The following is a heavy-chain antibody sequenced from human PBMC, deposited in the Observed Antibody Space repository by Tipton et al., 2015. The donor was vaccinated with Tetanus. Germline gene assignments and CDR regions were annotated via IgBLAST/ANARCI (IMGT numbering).Heavy chain of an antibody. V-gene: IGHV4-30-2*01. J-gene: IGHJ4*02. CDR3: VRGRGLGAYSFGFEY. CDR2: IYQTDST. Sequence: TLSLTCTVSGGSISSTSYYWAWIRQPPGQGLEWLGYIYQTDSTYNNPSVRSRLTLSLQRSKNQVSLKLNSITAADTAVYYCVRGRGLGAYSFGFEYWGQGALVTVSS. CDR1: GGSISSTSYY. D-gene: IGHD5-12*01.